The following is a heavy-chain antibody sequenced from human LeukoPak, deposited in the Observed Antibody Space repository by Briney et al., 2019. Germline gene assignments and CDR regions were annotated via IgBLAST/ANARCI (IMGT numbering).Heavy chain of an antibody. CDR2: ISYDGSNK. D-gene: IGHD1-14*01. J-gene: IGHJ4*02. Sequence: GGSLRLSCAASGFTFSSYAMHWVRQAPGKGLEWVAVISYDGSNKYYADSVKGRFTISRDNSKNTLYLQMNSLRAEDTAVYYCARDYSLSRILDYWGQGTLVTVSS. CDR1: GFTFSSYA. CDR3: ARDYSLSRILDY. V-gene: IGHV3-30-3*01.